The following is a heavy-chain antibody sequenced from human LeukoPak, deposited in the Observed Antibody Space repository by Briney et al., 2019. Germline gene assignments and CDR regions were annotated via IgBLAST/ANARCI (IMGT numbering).Heavy chain of an antibody. CDR3: ARGFAIDY. J-gene: IGHJ4*02. CDR1: GGSMSSSSYY. CDR2: INHSGST. V-gene: IGHV4-39*07. Sequence: SSETLSLTCTVSGGSMSSSSYYWGWIRQPPGKGLEWIGEINHSGSTNYNPSLKSRATISVDTSKNQFSLKLSSVTAADTAVYYCARGFAIDYWGQGTLVTVSS.